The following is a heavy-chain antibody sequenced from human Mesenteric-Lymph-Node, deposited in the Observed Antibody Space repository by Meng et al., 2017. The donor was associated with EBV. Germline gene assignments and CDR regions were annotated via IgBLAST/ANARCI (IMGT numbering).Heavy chain of an antibody. CDR3: ASRGYSYALGGFDP. Sequence: QLQGSGPGLVKPSETLSLTCSVSGVSITSNNWWTWGRQPPGKGLEWIGKIYHSGSTYYNPSLNSRVAISLDTSKNQFSLKLSSVTAADTAVYYCASRGYSYALGGFDPWGQGTLVTVSS. V-gene: IGHV4-4*02. CDR2: IYHSGST. J-gene: IGHJ5*02. CDR1: GVSITSNNW. D-gene: IGHD5-18*01.